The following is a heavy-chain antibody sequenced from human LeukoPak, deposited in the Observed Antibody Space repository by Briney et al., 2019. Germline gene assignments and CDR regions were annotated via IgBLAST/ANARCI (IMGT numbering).Heavy chain of an antibody. CDR1: GFTVSSNY. D-gene: IGHD6-19*01. Sequence: GGSLRLSCAASGFTVSSNYMSWVRQAPGKGLEWVSVIYSGGGTYYADSVKGRFTISRGNSKNTLYLQMNSLRAEDTAVYYCARASSSGRLYYYYYMDVWGKGTTVTVSS. V-gene: IGHV3-53*01. J-gene: IGHJ6*03. CDR2: IYSGGGT. CDR3: ARASSSGRLYYYYYMDV.